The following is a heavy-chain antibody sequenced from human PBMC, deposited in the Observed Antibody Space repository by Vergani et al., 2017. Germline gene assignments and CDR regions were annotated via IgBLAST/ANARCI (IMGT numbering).Heavy chain of an antibody. V-gene: IGHV7-4-1*01. CDR1: GYTFTIYA. Sequence: QVQLVQSGSELKKPGASVKVSCKASGYTFTIYARNWVRQAPGEGLEWMGWINTNTGNTTYAQGFTGRFVFYLDTSVSTAYLQIRSLKAEDTAVYYCARKPRYCSSTSCHALPYYCYVMDVWGQGTTVTVSS. CDR3: ARKPRYCSSTSCHALPYYCYVMDV. D-gene: IGHD2-2*01. J-gene: IGHJ6*02. CDR2: INTNTGNT.